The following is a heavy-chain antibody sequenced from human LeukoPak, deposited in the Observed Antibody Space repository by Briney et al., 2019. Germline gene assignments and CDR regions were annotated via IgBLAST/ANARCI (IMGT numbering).Heavy chain of an antibody. CDR1: GFTLSSYA. CDR2: ISYDGSNK. J-gene: IGHJ5*02. CDR3: ARDLIPAAIPDNWFDP. Sequence: QPGRSLRLSCAASGFTLSSYAMHWVRQAPGKGLEWVAVISYDGSNKYYADSVKGRFTISRDNSKNTLYLQMNSLRAEDTAVYYCARDLIPAAIPDNWFDPWGQGTLVTVSS. D-gene: IGHD2-2*01. V-gene: IGHV3-30-3*01.